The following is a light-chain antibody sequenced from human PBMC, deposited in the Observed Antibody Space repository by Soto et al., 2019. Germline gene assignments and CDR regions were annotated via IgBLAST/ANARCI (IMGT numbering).Light chain of an antibody. J-gene: IGLJ2*01. Sequence: QSVLTQPPSVSAAPRQKVTLSCSGSSSNIWNNYVSWYHQLPGTAPKLVIYDNNKRPSGIPDRFSGSRSGTSATLGITGLQTGDEGDYYCGVWDSSLSAVVFGGGTKVTVL. CDR1: SSNIWNNY. CDR3: GVWDSSLSAVV. CDR2: DNN. V-gene: IGLV1-51*01.